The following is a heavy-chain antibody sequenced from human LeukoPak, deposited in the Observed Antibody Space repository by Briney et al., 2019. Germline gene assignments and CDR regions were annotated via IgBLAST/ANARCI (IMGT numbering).Heavy chain of an antibody. CDR2: ISGSGGST. CDR3: AKASDDFWSGYPSDY. D-gene: IGHD3-3*01. J-gene: IGHJ4*02. Sequence: AGGSLRLSCAASGSTFSSYAMSWVRQAPGKGLEWVSAISGSGGSTYYADSVKGRFTISRDNSKNTLYLQMNSLRAEDTAVYYCAKASDDFWSGYPSDYWGQGTLVTVSS. CDR1: GSTFSSYA. V-gene: IGHV3-23*01.